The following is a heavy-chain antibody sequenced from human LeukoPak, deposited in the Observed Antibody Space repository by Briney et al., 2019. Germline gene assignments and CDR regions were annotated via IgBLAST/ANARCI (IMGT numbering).Heavy chain of an antibody. V-gene: IGHV1-8*02. Sequence: ASVKVSCKASGYTFTSYDINWVRQATGHGLEWMGWMNPNRGNTGYAQKFQGRVTITRNTSRSTAYMEVSSLRSEVTAVYYCARAVSCSSTSCYYFDHWGQGTLVTVSS. CDR2: MNPNRGNT. CDR3: ARAVSCSSTSCYYFDH. J-gene: IGHJ4*02. CDR1: GYTFTSYD. D-gene: IGHD2-2*01.